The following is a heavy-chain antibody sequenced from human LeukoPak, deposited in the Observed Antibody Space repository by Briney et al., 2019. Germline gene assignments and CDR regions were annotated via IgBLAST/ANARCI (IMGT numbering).Heavy chain of an antibody. J-gene: IGHJ4*02. Sequence: GRSLRLSCAASGFTFSSYAMHWVRLAPGKGLEWVAVISYDGSNKYYADSVKGRFTISRDNSKNTLYLQMNSLRAEDTAVYYCARGGEVVYDYWGQGTLVAVSS. CDR3: ARGGEVVYDY. D-gene: IGHD5/OR15-5a*01. CDR1: GFTFSSYA. V-gene: IGHV3-30-3*01. CDR2: ISYDGSNK.